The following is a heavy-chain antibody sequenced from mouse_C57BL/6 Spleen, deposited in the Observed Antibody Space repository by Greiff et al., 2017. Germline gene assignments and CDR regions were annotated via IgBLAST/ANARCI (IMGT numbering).Heavy chain of an antibody. CDR1: GYTFTDYY. CDR2: INPNNGGT. J-gene: IGHJ2*01. V-gene: IGHV1-26*01. CDR3: ARIATVVVNFDY. Sequence: VQLQQSGPELVKPGASVKISCKASGYTFTDYYMNWVKQSHGKSLEWIGDINPNNGGTSYNQKFKGKATLTVDKSSSTAYMELRSLTSEDSAVYYCARIATVVVNFDYWGQGTTLTVSS. D-gene: IGHD1-1*01.